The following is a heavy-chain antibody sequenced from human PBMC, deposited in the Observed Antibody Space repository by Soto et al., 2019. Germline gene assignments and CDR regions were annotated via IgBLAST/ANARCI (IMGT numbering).Heavy chain of an antibody. V-gene: IGHV3-30*18. CDR2: ISYDGSNK. CDR1: GFTFSSYG. D-gene: IGHD1-1*01. Sequence: QVQLVESGGGVVQPGRSLRLSCAASGFTFSSYGMHWVRQAPGKGLEWVAVISYDGSNKYYADSVKGRFTISRDNSKNTLYQQMNSLRAEDTAVYYCAKDPGDDAFDIWGQGTMVTVSS. J-gene: IGHJ3*02. CDR3: AKDPGDDAFDI.